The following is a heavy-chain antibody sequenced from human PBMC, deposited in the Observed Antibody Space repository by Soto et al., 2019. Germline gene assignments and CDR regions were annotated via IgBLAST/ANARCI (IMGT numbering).Heavy chain of an antibody. CDR2: MNPNSGNR. D-gene: IGHD6-13*01. V-gene: IGHV1-8*01. CDR1: GYTFTSYD. CDR3: ARKQAIRDYYYGLDV. J-gene: IGHJ6*02. Sequence: QVQLVQSGAEVKKPGASVIVSCKASGYTFTSYDINWVRQATGQGLEWMGWMNPNSGNRGYVQKFQGRVTMTRNTSINTAYMELSSLTSDDTAVYYCARKQAIRDYYYGLDVWGQGTTVTVSS.